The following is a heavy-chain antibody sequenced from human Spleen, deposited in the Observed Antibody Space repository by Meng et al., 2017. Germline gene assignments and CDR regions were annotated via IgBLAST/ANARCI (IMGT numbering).Heavy chain of an antibody. D-gene: IGHD2/OR15-2a*01. Sequence: QVQLVQSGAEVKKTGASVKLSCRPSGYTFKSYYMHWVRQAPGQGLEWMGLINPSGGGTSYAQRFQGRVTLTRDTSTTTFYMDLSSLRSDDTAMYYCAKDLSGSIDYWGQGTLVTVSS. V-gene: IGHV1-46*02. J-gene: IGHJ4*02. CDR1: GYTFKSYY. CDR3: AKDLSGSIDY. CDR2: INPSGGGT.